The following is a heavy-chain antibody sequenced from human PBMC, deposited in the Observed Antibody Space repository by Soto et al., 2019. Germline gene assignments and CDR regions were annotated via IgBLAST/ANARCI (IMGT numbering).Heavy chain of an antibody. V-gene: IGHV1-18*01. Sequence: GASVKVSFKASGYTFTSYGISGVHEAPGQQLEWIGWSSAYNGNTNYAQKLQGRVTMTTDTSTSTAYIELRSLRSDDTAVYYCARVRVITMVRGVIEFDPWGQGTLVTVSS. D-gene: IGHD3-10*01. CDR2: SSAYNGNT. CDR3: ARVRVITMVRGVIEFDP. CDR1: GYTFTSYG. J-gene: IGHJ5*02.